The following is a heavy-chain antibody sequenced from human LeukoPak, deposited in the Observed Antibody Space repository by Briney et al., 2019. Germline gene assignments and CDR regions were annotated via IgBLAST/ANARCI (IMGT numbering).Heavy chain of an antibody. CDR2: NNPNSSGT. CDR1: VYTFTRYY. CDR3: ARGASITIVGGNPNYFDP. J-gene: IGHJ5*02. D-gene: IGHD3-3*01. Sequence: SVKVSRKSSVYTFTRYYKHWVRQPPAQGREWMGCNNPNSSGTNYAQNFQDRLTITRDTPINTPYIAANSQSSGDTPVFYFARGASITIVGGNPNYFDPWGQGTLVTVSS. V-gene: IGHV1-2*02.